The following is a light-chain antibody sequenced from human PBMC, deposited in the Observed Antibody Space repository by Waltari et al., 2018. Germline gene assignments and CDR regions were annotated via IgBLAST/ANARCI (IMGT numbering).Light chain of an antibody. CDR1: SSDVGGYNY. Sequence: QSALTQPRSVSGSPGQSVIISCTGTSSDVGGYNYVSWYQHHPGKAPKLMIYDVSKRPSGVPVRFSGSKSGNTASLTISGLQAEDEAEYYCCSYAGSYPWVFGGGTKLTVL. CDR2: DVS. V-gene: IGLV2-11*01. J-gene: IGLJ3*02. CDR3: CSYAGSYPWV.